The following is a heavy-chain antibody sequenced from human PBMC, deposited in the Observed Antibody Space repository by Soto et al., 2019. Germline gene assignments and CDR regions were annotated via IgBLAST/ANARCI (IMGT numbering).Heavy chain of an antibody. CDR3: ARDMREVTPLEYSSSSPLGY. D-gene: IGHD6-6*01. Sequence: PGGSLRLSCAASGFTFSSYAMHWVRQAPGKGLEWVAVISYDGSNKYYADSVKGRFTISRGNSKNTLYLQMNSLRAEDTAVYYCARDMREVTPLEYSSSSPLGYWGQGTLVTVSS. CDR2: ISYDGSNK. CDR1: GFTFSSYA. V-gene: IGHV3-30-3*01. J-gene: IGHJ4*02.